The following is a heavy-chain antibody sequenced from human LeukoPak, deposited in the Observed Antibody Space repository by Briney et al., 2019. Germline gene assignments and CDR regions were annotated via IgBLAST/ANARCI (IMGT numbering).Heavy chain of an antibody. D-gene: IGHD6-19*01. CDR3: VREGSSSAWNNWFFDL. J-gene: IGHJ2*01. CDR2: ISWNSGSI. CDR1: GFTFDDYA. V-gene: IGHV3-9*01. Sequence: GRSLRLSCAASGFTFDDYAMHWVRQAPGKGLEWVSGISWNSGSIGYADSVKGRFTISRDNAKNSLYLQMNSLRAGDTAVYYCVREGSSSAWNNWFFDLWGRGTLVTVSS.